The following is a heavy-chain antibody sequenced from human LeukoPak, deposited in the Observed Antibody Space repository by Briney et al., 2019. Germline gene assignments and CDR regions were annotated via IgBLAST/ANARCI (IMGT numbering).Heavy chain of an antibody. Sequence: GGSLRLSCAASGFTFSSHSMNWVRQAPGKGLEWVSSISSSSSYIYYADSVKGRFTISRDNAKNSLYLQMNYLRAEDTAVYYCARWTGSYDALDIWGKGQWSPSLQ. J-gene: IGHJ3*02. CDR2: ISSSSSYI. V-gene: IGHV3-21*01. D-gene: IGHD1-26*01. CDR3: ARWTGSYDALDI. CDR1: GFTFSSHS.